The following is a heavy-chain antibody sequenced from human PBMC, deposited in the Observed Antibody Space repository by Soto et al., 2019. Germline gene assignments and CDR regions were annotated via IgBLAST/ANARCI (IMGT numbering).Heavy chain of an antibody. J-gene: IGHJ6*03. V-gene: IGHV1-2*04. CDR3: ARESGGATATLVYYDFYMDV. D-gene: IGHD5-12*01. CDR1: GDTFTDYY. CDR2: INPNSGVT. Sequence: QVQLVQSRAEVKKPGASVTVSCRSSGDTFTDYYMHWVRQAPGQGLEWMGWINPNSGVTKYAQKFQGWVTMTRDTSIRTVYMQLSRLRSDDTAVYYCARESGGATATLVYYDFYMDVWGTGTTVTVSS.